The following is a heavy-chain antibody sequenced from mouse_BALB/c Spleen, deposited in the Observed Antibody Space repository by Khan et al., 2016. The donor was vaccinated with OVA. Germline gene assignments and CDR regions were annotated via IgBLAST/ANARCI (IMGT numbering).Heavy chain of an antibody. D-gene: IGHD1-1*01. Sequence: QLEESGPGLLKPSQSLSLTCTVTGYSITSDYAWNWLRHFPGNQLEWMAYISYGGSTNYSQSLRSRISITRDTSKNPLFLQLNSVTTEDTATYNCTSGRLLLRYPDYFDYWGQGTTLTVSS. V-gene: IGHV3-2*02. CDR1: GYSITSDYA. CDR3: TSGRLLLRYPDYFDY. J-gene: IGHJ2*01. CDR2: ISYGGST.